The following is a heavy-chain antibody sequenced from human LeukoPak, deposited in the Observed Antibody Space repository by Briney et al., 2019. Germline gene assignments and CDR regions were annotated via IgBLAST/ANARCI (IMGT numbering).Heavy chain of an antibody. CDR1: GGSISSGGYY. J-gene: IGHJ4*02. CDR2: IYHSGST. CDR3: ARAPYGSGSYPY. Sequence: PSQTLSLTRTVSGGSISSGGYYWSWIRQPPGKGLEWIGYIYHSGSTYYNPSLKSRVTISVDRSKNQFSLKLSSVTAADTAVYYCARAPYGSGSYPYWGQGTLVTVSS. V-gene: IGHV4-30-2*01. D-gene: IGHD3-10*01.